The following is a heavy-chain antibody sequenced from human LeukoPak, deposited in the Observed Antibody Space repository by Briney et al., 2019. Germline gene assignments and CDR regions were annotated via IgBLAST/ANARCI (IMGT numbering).Heavy chain of an antibody. D-gene: IGHD3-10*01. Sequence: GGSLRLSCAASGFTFSNAWMTWVRQAPGKGLEWVAVTSSDLNVKLYADSVKGRFTISRDNSRSTLYLQMNSLRPEDTAIYYCAREGYYGSGSPPSLYFDYWGQGTLVTVSS. V-gene: IGHV3-30*03. CDR1: GFTFSNAW. CDR2: TSSDLNVK. J-gene: IGHJ4*02. CDR3: AREGYYGSGSPPSLYFDY.